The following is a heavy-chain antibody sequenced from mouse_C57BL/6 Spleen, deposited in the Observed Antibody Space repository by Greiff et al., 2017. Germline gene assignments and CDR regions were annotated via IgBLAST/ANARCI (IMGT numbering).Heavy chain of an antibody. D-gene: IGHD2-3*01. CDR2: IDPSDSYT. CDR1: GYTFTSYW. V-gene: IGHV1-59*01. CDR3: ASYDGYYTFDY. J-gene: IGHJ2*01. Sequence: QVQLQQPGAELVRPGTSVKLSCKASGYTFTSYWMHWVKQRPGQGLAWIGVIDPSDSYTNYNQKFKGKATLTVDTSSSTAYMQLSSLTSEDSAVYYCASYDGYYTFDYWGQGTTLTVSS.